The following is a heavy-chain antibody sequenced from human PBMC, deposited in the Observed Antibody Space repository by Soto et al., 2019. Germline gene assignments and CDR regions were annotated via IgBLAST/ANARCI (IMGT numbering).Heavy chain of an antibody. Sequence: SETLSLTCTVSGGSISSYYWSWIRQPPGKGLEWIGYIYYSGSTYYNPSLKSRVTISVDTSKNQFSLKLSSVTAADTAVYYCARHATYDYGDLNQLDYWGQGTLVTVSS. D-gene: IGHD4-17*01. J-gene: IGHJ4*02. CDR1: GGSISSYY. V-gene: IGHV4-59*04. CDR3: ARHATYDYGDLNQLDY. CDR2: IYYSGST.